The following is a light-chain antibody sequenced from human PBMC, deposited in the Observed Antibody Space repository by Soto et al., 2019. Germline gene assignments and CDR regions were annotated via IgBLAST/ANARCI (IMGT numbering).Light chain of an antibody. CDR3: VSHISVAYRSIYV. V-gene: IGLV2-14*01. J-gene: IGLJ1*01. CDR2: EVT. Sequence: QSALTQPASVSRSPGQSITISCTGTSSDIGVYDYVSWYQQHPGKAPKLIIYEVTNRPSGLSNRFSGSKSDNTASLTISGLQAEDEADYYCVSHISVAYRSIYVFGTGTKVTVL. CDR1: SSDIGVYDY.